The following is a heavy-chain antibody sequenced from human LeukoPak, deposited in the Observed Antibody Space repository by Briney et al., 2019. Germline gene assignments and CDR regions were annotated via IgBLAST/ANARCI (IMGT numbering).Heavy chain of an antibody. CDR2: IVVGSGNT. J-gene: IGHJ5*02. D-gene: IGHD2-2*01. CDR1: GFTFTSSA. V-gene: IGHV1-58*02. CDR3: AAGRRGPLVVPAT. Sequence: SVKVSCKASGFTFTSSAMQWVRQARGQRLEWIGWIVVGSGNTNYAQKFQERVTITRDMSTSTAYMELSSLRSEDTAVYYCAAGRRGPLVVPATWGQGTLVTVSS.